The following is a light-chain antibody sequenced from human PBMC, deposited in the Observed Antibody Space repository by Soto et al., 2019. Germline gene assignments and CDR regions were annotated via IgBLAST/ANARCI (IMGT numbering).Light chain of an antibody. Sequence: SVRTQAASGTGAPGRGITLSCNGTSSDVGGYNYVSWYQQRPGKGPKLITHDVNNRPSGVSNRFSGSKSGNTASLTISGLQAEDEGDYYCCSFARGNTYVFGTGTKVTVL. V-gene: IGLV2-14*03. CDR3: CSFARGNTYV. CDR2: DVN. CDR1: SSDVGGYNY. J-gene: IGLJ1*01.